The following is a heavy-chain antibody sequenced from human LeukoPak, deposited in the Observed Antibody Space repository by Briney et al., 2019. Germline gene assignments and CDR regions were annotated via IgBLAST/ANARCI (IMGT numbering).Heavy chain of an antibody. D-gene: IGHD3-16*01. CDR1: GGTFSSYA. CDR3: ARSNNYGGWFDP. Sequence: ASVKVSCKASGGTFSSYAISWVRQAPGQGLEWMGGIIPIFGTANYAQKFQGRVTITTDESTSTAYMELSSLRSEDTAVYYCARSNNYGGWFDPWGQGTLVTVSS. CDR2: IIPIFGTA. J-gene: IGHJ5*02. V-gene: IGHV1-69*05.